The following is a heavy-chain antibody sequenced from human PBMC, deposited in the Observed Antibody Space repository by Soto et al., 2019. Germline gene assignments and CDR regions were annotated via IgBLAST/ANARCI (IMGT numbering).Heavy chain of an antibody. Sequence: GASVKVSCKASGYTFTSYAMHWVRQAPGQRLEWMGWINAGNGNTKYSQKFQGRVTITRDTSASTAYMELSSLRSEDTAVYYCARDYGYSSSWYYFDYWGQGTLVTVSS. CDR1: GYTFTSYA. D-gene: IGHD6-13*01. CDR3: ARDYGYSSSWYYFDY. CDR2: INAGNGNT. J-gene: IGHJ4*02. V-gene: IGHV1-3*01.